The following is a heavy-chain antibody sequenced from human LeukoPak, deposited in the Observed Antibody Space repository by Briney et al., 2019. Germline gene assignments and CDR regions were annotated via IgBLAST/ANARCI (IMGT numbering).Heavy chain of an antibody. D-gene: IGHD2-2*01. CDR2: INHSGST. Sequence: SETLSLTCAVYGGSFSGYYWSWIRQPPGKGLELIGEINHSGSTNYNPSLKSRVTISVDTSKNQFSLKLSSVTAADTAVYYCAGIPTSYFCSTTSCSGYWGQGTLVTVFS. J-gene: IGHJ4*02. V-gene: IGHV4-34*01. CDR3: AGIPTSYFCSTTSCSGY. CDR1: GGSFSGYY.